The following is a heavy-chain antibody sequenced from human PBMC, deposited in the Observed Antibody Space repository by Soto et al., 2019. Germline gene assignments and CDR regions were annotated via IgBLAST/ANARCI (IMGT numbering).Heavy chain of an antibody. CDR3: ARENKQQLRFRYYYYGMDV. D-gene: IGHD6-13*01. CDR2: IKQDGSEK. Sequence: AGGSLRLSCAASGFTFSSYWMSWVRQAPGKGLEWVANIKQDGSEKYYVDSVKGRFTISRDNAKNSLYLQMNSLRAEDTAVYYCARENKQQLRFRYYYYGMDVWGQGTTVTVSS. J-gene: IGHJ6*02. CDR1: GFTFSSYW. V-gene: IGHV3-7*03.